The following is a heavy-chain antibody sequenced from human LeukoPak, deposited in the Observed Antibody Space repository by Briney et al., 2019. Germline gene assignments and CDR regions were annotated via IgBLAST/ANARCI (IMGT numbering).Heavy chain of an antibody. CDR2: IYSGGNT. CDR3: VRVGYCSSSTCRNYFDY. J-gene: IGHJ4*02. D-gene: IGHD2-2*01. CDR1: GFTVSTNY. Sequence: GGSLRLSCAASGFTVSTNYMSWVRQAPGRGLEWVSVIYSGGNTYYADSVKGRFTISRDNSKNTLYLQMNSLRADDTAVYYCVRVGYCSSSTCRNYFDYWGQGTLVTVS. V-gene: IGHV3-66*01.